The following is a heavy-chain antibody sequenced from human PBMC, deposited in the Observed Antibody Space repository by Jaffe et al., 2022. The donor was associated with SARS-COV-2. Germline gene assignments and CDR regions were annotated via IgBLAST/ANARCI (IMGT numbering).Heavy chain of an antibody. CDR1: GFTFSDYY. CDR3: ASPYYDILTGYRRYYYYGMDV. J-gene: IGHJ6*02. Sequence: QVQLVESGGGLVKPGGSLRLSCAASGFTFSDYYMSWIRQAPGKGLEWVSYISSSGSTIYYADSVKGRFTISRDNAKNSLYLQMNSLRAEDTAVYYCASPYYDILTGYRRYYYYGMDVWGQGTTVTVSS. V-gene: IGHV3-11*01. CDR2: ISSSGSTI. D-gene: IGHD3-9*01.